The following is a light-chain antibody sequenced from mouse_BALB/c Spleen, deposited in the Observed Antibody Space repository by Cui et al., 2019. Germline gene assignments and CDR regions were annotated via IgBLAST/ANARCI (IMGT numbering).Light chain of an antibody. V-gene: IGKV6-17*01. J-gene: IGKJ2*01. CDR2: SAS. CDR1: QDVSTA. Sequence: DLVLNQSHKFMSTSVADRVSITCKAGQDVSTAVDWYQQKPGTSPKRLIYSASYRYTGVPDRFSGSGSGTDFTFTISSVQAEDLAVYYCQQQYSNPYTFGGGTKLEIK. CDR3: QQQYSNPYT.